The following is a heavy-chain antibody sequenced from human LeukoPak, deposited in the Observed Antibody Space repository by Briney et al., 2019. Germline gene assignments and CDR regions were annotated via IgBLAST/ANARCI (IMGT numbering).Heavy chain of an antibody. CDR2: INHSGSP. D-gene: IGHD4-11*01. Sequence: SETLSLTCADSGYSISSGNYWSWIRQPPGKGLKCIRSINHSGSPYYNPSLKSRVTISVDTSKNQFSLNLSSVTAADTAVYYCARGKPLQTRYFYYYMDVWGKGTTVTVSS. V-gene: IGHV4-38-2*01. J-gene: IGHJ6*03. CDR3: ARGKPLQTRYFYYYMDV. CDR1: GYSISSGNY.